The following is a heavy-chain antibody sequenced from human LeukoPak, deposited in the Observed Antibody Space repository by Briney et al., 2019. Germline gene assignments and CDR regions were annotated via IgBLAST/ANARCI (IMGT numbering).Heavy chain of an antibody. V-gene: IGHV3-9*01. D-gene: IGHD6-6*01. CDR3: AKDFGSSSVTYFDY. CDR1: GFTFSSYA. Sequence: PGGSLRLSCAASGFTFSSYAMSWVRQAPGKGLEWVSGISWNSGSIGYAVSVKGRFTISRDNAKNSLYLQMNSLRAEDTALYYCAKDFGSSSVTYFDYWGQGTLVTVSS. J-gene: IGHJ4*02. CDR2: ISWNSGSI.